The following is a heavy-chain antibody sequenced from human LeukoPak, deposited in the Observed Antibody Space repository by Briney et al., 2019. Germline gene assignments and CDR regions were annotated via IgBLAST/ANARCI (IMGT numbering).Heavy chain of an antibody. J-gene: IGHJ5*02. V-gene: IGHV4-61*02. D-gene: IGHD2-2*01. CDR2: IYTSGST. CDR1: GGSISSGSFY. Sequence: SQTLSLTCTVSGGSISSGSFYWSWIRQPAGKGLEWIGRIYTSGSTNYNPSLKSRVTISVDTSKNQFSLELSSVTAADTAVYYCARGVVPAAVWFDPWGQGTLVTVSS. CDR3: ARGVVPAAVWFDP.